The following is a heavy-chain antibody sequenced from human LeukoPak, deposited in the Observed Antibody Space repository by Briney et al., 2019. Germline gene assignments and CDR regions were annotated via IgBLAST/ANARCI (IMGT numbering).Heavy chain of an antibody. CDR2: FDPGDGKI. D-gene: IGHD5-24*01. V-gene: IGHV1-24*01. CDR3: AAGEWEQLLYF. Sequence: EASVKVSCKVSGHTLTELSLHWVRQAPGKGLEWMGGFDPGDGKIIYAQKFQGRVTMTEDTSTETAYMEFNSLRSEDTAVYYCAAGEWEQLLYFWGQGTLATVSS. CDR1: GHTLTELS. J-gene: IGHJ4*02.